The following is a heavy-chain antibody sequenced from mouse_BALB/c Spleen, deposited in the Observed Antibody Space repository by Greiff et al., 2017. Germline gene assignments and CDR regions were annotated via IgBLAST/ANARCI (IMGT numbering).Heavy chain of an antibody. CDR2: IDPCNGGT. CDR3: TTGTDAMDY. CDR1: GYSFTSYY. D-gene: IGHD4-1*01. J-gene: IGHJ4*01. V-gene: IGHV1S135*01. Sequence: VQLQQSGPELMKPGASVKISCKASGYSFTSYYMHWVKQSHGKSLEWIGYIDPCNGGTSDNQKFKGRATLTVYKSSSTAYMHLSRLTSEDSAVYYCTTGTDAMDYWGQGTSVTVSS.